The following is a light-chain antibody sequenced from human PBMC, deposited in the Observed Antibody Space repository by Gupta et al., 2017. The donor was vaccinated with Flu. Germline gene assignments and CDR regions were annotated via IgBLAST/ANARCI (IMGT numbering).Light chain of an antibody. CDR3: QHRSHWT. CDR2: DAS. V-gene: IGKV3-11*01. CDR1: QSVSSH. Sequence: EIVLTQSPATLSLSPGERAILSCRASQSVSSHLAWYQQRPGQAPRLLLYDASNRATGIPARFSGSGSGTDFTLTSSRLETEDFDVYDCQHRSHWTFGQGTKVEIK. J-gene: IGKJ1*01.